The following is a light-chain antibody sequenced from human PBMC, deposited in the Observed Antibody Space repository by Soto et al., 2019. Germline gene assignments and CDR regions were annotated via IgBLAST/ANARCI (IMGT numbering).Light chain of an antibody. Sequence: EIVMTQSPATLSVSPGERATLSCRASQSVSSNLAWYQQKPGQAPRLLIYGASTRATGTPARFSGSGSGTEFTLTISSLQSEDFAIYVCQQYNNWPPDRTFGQGTKVEIK. J-gene: IGKJ1*01. CDR2: GAS. CDR3: QQYNNWPPDRT. CDR1: QSVSSN. V-gene: IGKV3-15*01.